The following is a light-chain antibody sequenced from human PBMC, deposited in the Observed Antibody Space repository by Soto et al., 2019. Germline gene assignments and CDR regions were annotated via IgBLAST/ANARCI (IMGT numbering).Light chain of an antibody. CDR2: AAS. CDR1: ESVSYY. V-gene: IGKV1-39*01. Sequence: DIQLTQSPSSVSASVGDSVTITCRASESVSYYISWYQQSPGKAPRLLISAASRLQSGVPSRFSGTGSWTHFTLTIIGLRPEDFATYYCQQTYSTPPINFGGGTQVEVK. CDR3: QQTYSTPPIN. J-gene: IGKJ4*01.